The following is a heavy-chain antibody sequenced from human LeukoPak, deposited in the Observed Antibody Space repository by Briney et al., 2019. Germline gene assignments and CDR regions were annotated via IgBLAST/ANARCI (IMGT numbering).Heavy chain of an antibody. D-gene: IGHD1-26*01. CDR2: IYYSGST. CDR1: GGSISSYY. J-gene: IGHJ3*02. V-gene: IGHV4-59*01. CDR3: ARDELSYYGAFDI. Sequence: SETLSLTCTLSGGSISSYYWSWIRQPPGEGLEWIGYIYYSGSTNYNPSLKSRVTISVDTSKNQFSLKLSSVTAADTAVYYCARDELSYYGAFDIWGQGTMVTVSS.